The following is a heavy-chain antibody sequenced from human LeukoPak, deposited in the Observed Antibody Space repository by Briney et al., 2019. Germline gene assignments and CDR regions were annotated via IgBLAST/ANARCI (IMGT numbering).Heavy chain of an antibody. CDR3: ARWLERRGWFDP. CDR1: GYTFSSYG. CDR2: INPSGGST. D-gene: IGHD5-12*01. V-gene: IGHV1-46*01. Sequence: ASVKVSCKASGYTFSSYGISWVRQAPGQGLEWMGIINPSGGSTSYAQKFQGRVTMTRDTSASTAYMELSSLRSEDTAVYYCARWLERRGWFDPWGQGTLVTVSS. J-gene: IGHJ5*02.